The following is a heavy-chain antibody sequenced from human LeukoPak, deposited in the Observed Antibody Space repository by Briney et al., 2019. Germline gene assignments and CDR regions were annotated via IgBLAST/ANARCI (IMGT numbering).Heavy chain of an antibody. J-gene: IGHJ6*04. CDR1: GFTFSSYS. V-gene: IGHV3-21*01. Sequence: GGSLRLSCAASGFTFSSYSMNWVRQAPGKGLEWVSSISSSSSYIYYADSVKGRITISRDNAKNSLYLQMNSLRAEDTAVYYCARDASGDFSGMDVWGKGTTVTVSS. CDR2: ISSSSSYI. D-gene: IGHD3-3*01. CDR3: ARDASGDFSGMDV.